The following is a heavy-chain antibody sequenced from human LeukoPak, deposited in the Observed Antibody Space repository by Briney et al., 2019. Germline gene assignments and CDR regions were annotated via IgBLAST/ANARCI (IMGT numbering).Heavy chain of an antibody. D-gene: IGHD6-13*01. CDR3: ARAGAYSSSGVFDY. V-gene: IGHV4-39*07. Sequence: SETLSLTCTVSGGSISSSSYYWGWIRQPPGKGLEWIGSIYYSGSTYYNPSLKSRVTISVDTSKNQFSLKLSSVTAADTAVYYCARAGAYSSSGVFDYWGQGTLVTVSS. CDR2: IYYSGST. CDR1: GGSISSSSYY. J-gene: IGHJ4*02.